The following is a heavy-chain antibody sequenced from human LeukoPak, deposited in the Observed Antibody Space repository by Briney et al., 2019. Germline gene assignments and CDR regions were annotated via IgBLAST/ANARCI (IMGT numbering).Heavy chain of an antibody. Sequence: PSETLSLTCSVSGGSIRSSGFYWSWIRQPAGKGLEWIGRIYTSGSTNYNPSLKSRVTISVDTSKNQFSLKLSSVTAADTAVYYCAKSNSSPTSFDYWGQGTLVTVSS. J-gene: IGHJ4*02. CDR3: AKSNSSPTSFDY. V-gene: IGHV4-61*02. CDR2: IYTSGST. CDR1: GGSIRSSGFY. D-gene: IGHD6-19*01.